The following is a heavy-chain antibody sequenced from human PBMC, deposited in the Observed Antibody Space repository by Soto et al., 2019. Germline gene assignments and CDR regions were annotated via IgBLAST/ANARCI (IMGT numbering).Heavy chain of an antibody. D-gene: IGHD2-15*01. V-gene: IGHV1-69*02. J-gene: IGHJ6*03. Sequence: SVKVSCKASGGTFSSYTISWVRQAPGQGLEWMGRIIPILGIANYAQKFQGRVTITADKSTSTAYMELSSLRSEDTAVYYCARGGYCSGGSCYSTPIYYYYYYMDVWGKGTTVTVSS. CDR1: GGTFSSYT. CDR3: ARGGYCSGGSCYSTPIYYYYYYMDV. CDR2: IIPILGIA.